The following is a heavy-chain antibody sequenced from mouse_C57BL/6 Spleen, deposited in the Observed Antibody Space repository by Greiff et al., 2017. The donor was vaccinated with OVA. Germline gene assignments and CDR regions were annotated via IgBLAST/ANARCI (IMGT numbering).Heavy chain of an antibody. V-gene: IGHV14-2*01. CDR3: GRLGRFAY. CDR2: IDPEDGET. J-gene: IGHJ3*01. Sequence: EVQLQESGAELVKPGASVKLSCTASGFNIKDYYMHWVKQRTEQGLEWIGRIDPEDGETKYAPQFQGKATITADTSSNTAYLQLSRVTSEDATVYYGGRLGRFAYWGKGTLVTVSA. D-gene: IGHD4-1*01. CDR1: GFNIKDYY.